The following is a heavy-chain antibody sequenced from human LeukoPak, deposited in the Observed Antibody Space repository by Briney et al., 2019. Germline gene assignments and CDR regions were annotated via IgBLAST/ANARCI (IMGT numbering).Heavy chain of an antibody. D-gene: IGHD2-2*01. CDR2: IWYDGSNK. V-gene: IGHV3-33*06. CDR1: GFTFSSYG. CDR3: AKDLDIVVVPAAMDY. J-gene: IGHJ4*02. Sequence: PGGSLRLSCAASGFTFSSYGMHWVRQAPGKGLEGVAVIWYDGSNKYYADSVKGRFTISRDNSKNRLYLQMNSLRGGDTAVYYCAKDLDIVVVPAAMDYWGQGTLVTVSS.